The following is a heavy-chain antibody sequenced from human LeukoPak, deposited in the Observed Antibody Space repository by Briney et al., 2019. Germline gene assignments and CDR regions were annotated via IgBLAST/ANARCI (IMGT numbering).Heavy chain of an antibody. CDR2: TSGSSST. Sequence: GGSPRLSCAASGSTFSTYAMSWVRQAPPNWLEWVSGTSGSSSTYYADSVKGRFTISRDNSKNTLYLEMNSLRAEDTAVYYCAKDKIPYGSGSYYPDYWGQGTLVTVSS. CDR1: GSTFSTYA. CDR3: AKDKIPYGSGSYYPDY. J-gene: IGHJ4*02. D-gene: IGHD3-10*01. V-gene: IGHV3-23*01.